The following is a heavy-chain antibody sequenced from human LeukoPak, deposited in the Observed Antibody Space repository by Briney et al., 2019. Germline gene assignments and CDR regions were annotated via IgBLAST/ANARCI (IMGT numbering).Heavy chain of an antibody. Sequence: ASVKVSCKASGGTFSSYAISWVRQAPGQGLEWMGGIIPIFGTANYAQKFQGRVTITADESTSTAYMELSSLRSEDTAVYYCAKEAIAVAGSFDYWGQGTLVTVSS. J-gene: IGHJ4*02. V-gene: IGHV1-69*13. CDR3: AKEAIAVAGSFDY. D-gene: IGHD6-19*01. CDR1: GGTFSSYA. CDR2: IIPIFGTA.